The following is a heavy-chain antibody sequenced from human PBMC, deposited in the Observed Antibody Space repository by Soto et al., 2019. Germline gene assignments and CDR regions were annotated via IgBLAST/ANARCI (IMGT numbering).Heavy chain of an antibody. J-gene: IGHJ6*02. D-gene: IGHD2-2*01. CDR3: ARGTDCSSTSCSTPYYYYYGMDV. Sequence: PGESLKIPCKGSGYGFHTYWIAWVRQKSGKGLQWVGVIYPADSDARYSPSYQGQVSFSVDKSITTAYLQWSSLKGAATAVYYCARGTDCSSTSCSTPYYYYYGMDVWGQGTTVTVSS. V-gene: IGHV5-51*01. CDR1: GYGFHTYW. CDR2: IYPADSDA.